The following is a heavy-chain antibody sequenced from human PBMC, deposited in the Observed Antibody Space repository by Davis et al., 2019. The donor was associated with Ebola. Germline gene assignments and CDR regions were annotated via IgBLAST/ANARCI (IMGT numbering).Heavy chain of an antibody. V-gene: IGHV4-61*01. CDR1: GGSMASGTSF. D-gene: IGHD2-21*02. Sequence: MPSETLSLTCTVSGGSMASGTSFWGWIRQPPGKGLEWIGYIYYSGSTNYNPSLKSRVTISVDTSKNQFSLKLSSVTAADTAVYYCARAAPHCSPGCYFDSWGQGSPVTVSS. J-gene: IGHJ4*02. CDR3: ARAAPHCSPGCYFDS. CDR2: IYYSGST.